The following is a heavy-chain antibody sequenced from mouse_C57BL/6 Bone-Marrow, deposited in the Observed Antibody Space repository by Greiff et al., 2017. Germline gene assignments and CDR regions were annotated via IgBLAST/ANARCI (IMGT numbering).Heavy chain of an antibody. CDR1: GYTFTSYG. CDR2: IYPRSGNT. Sequence: VKLQQSGAELARPGASVKLSCTASGYTFTSYGISWVKQRTGQGLEWIGEIYPRSGNTYYNEKFKGKATLTADKSSSTAYMELRSLTSEDSAVYFCARKGREFAYWGQGTLVTVSA. D-gene: IGHD3-3*01. V-gene: IGHV1-81*01. CDR3: ARKGREFAY. J-gene: IGHJ3*01.